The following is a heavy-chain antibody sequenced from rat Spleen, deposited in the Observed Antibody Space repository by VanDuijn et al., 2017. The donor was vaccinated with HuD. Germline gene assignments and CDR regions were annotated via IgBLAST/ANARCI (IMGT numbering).Heavy chain of an antibody. CDR3: ATDYFGGYVLDA. D-gene: IGHD1-11*01. CDR1: GFTFSNYD. Sequence: EVQLVESGGGLVQPGRSLKLSCAASGFTFSNYDMAWVRQAPTKGLEWVASISPSGGSTYYRDSVKGRFTVSRDNAKSTLYLQMDSLRSEDTATYYCATDYFGGYVLDAWGQGTSVTVSS. J-gene: IGHJ4*01. CDR2: ISPSGGST. V-gene: IGHV5-27*01.